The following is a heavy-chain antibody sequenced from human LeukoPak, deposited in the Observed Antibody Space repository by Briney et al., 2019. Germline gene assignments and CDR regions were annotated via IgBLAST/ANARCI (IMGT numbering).Heavy chain of an antibody. Sequence: PGGSLRLSCAASGFTVSSNYMSWVRQAPGTGLEWVSVIYSGGSTYYADSVKGRFTISRDNSKNTLYLQMNSLRAEDTSVYYCAGYYDSSGYYYFDYWGQGTLVTVSS. J-gene: IGHJ4*02. CDR2: IYSGGST. CDR3: AGYYDSSGYYYFDY. V-gene: IGHV3-66*02. D-gene: IGHD3-22*01. CDR1: GFTVSSNY.